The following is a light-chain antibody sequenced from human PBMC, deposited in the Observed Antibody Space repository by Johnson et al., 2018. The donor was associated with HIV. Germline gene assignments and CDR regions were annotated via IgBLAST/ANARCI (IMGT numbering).Light chain of an antibody. CDR3: ATWDASLSANV. CDR2: DND. CDR1: TSNIGDHS. Sequence: QSVLTQPPSVSAAPGRWVTVSCSGTTSNIGDHSVSWFQHLPGAAPKLLIYDNDRRPSGVPDRFSGSKSAASATLDITGLQSGDEGAYYCATWDASLSANVFGPGTKVTVL. J-gene: IGLJ1*01. V-gene: IGLV1-51*02.